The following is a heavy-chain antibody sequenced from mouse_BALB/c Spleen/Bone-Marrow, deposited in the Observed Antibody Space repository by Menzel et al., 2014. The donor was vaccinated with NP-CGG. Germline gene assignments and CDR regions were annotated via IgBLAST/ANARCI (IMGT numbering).Heavy chain of an antibody. CDR1: GFDFSRYW. J-gene: IGHJ3*01. D-gene: IGHD1-1*01. CDR3: AGLEYYGALAY. Sequence: EVQLAESGGGLVQPGGSLKLSCAASGFDFSRYWMSWVRQAPGKGLEWIGEINPDSSTINYTPSLKDKFIISRDNAKNTQYLRMSKMRSEDTALYYYAGLEYYGALAYWGQGTLVTVSA. V-gene: IGHV4-1*02. CDR2: INPDSSTI.